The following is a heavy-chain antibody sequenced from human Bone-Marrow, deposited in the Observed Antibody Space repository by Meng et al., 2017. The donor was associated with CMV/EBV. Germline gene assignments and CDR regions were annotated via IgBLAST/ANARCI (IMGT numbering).Heavy chain of an antibody. CDR1: GYIFTSYY. CDR2: INPSGGST. D-gene: IGHD3/OR15-3a*01. CDR3: ARSNYDFWNGYYPDY. J-gene: IGHJ4*02. Sequence: ASVKVSCKASGYIFTSYYLHWVRQARGQGLEWMGIINPSGGSTSYAQKFQGRVTMTRDTSTSTVYMELSSLRSEDTAVYYCARSNYDFWNGYYPDYWGQGTLVTVYS. V-gene: IGHV1-46*01.